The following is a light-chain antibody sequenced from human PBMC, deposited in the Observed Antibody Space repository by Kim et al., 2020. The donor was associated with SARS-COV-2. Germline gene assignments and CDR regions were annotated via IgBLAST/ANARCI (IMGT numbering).Light chain of an antibody. CDR2: AAS. V-gene: IGKV1-9*01. CDR1: QGISSY. Sequence: SVGDRVTITCRASQGISSYLAWYQQKPGKAPKLLIYAASTLQSGVPSRFSGSGSGTEFTLTISSLQPEDFATYYCQQLNSYPRLTFGGGTKVDIK. J-gene: IGKJ4*01. CDR3: QQLNSYPRLT.